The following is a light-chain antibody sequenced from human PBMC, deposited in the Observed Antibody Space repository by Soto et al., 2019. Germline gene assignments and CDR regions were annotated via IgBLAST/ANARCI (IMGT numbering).Light chain of an antibody. J-gene: IGKJ4*01. CDR2: DAS. V-gene: IGKV3-15*01. CDR3: QQYNDWPPIT. CDR1: QSISSN. Sequence: EMVMTQSRATLSVSPGEGATLSCRASQSISSNLAWYQQKPGQAPRLVIFDASTRATGIPDRFTDRGSGTEFTLTISSLQSEDSAVYFCQQYNDWPPITVGGGSKVDI.